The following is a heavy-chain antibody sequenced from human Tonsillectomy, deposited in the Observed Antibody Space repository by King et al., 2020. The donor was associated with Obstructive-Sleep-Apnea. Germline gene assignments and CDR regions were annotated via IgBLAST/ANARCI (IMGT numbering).Heavy chain of an antibody. D-gene: IGHD3-10*01. CDR1: GGSISSGGYY. CDR3: ASALITMVRGAYEMGHNWFDP. J-gene: IGHJ5*02. V-gene: IGHV4-31*03. Sequence: QLQESGPGLVKPSQTLSLTCTVSGGSISSGGYYWSWIRQHPGKGLEWIGYIYYSGSTYYNPSLKSRVTISVETSKNQFSLKLSAVTAADTAVYYCASALITMVRGAYEMGHNWFDPWGQGTLVTVSS. CDR2: IYYSGST.